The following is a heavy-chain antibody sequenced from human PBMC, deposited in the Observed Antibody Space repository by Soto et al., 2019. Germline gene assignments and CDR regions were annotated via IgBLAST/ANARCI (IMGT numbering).Heavy chain of an antibody. CDR2: ISGSGGST. CDR1: GFTFSSYA. Sequence: PGGSLRLSCAASGFTFSSYAMSWVRQAPGKGLEWVSAISGSGGSTYYADSVKGRFTISRDNSKNTLYQQMNSLRAEDAAVYYCAKDRLGDYDVGAFDIWGQGTMVTVSS. V-gene: IGHV3-23*01. J-gene: IGHJ3*02. CDR3: AKDRLGDYDVGAFDI. D-gene: IGHD4-17*01.